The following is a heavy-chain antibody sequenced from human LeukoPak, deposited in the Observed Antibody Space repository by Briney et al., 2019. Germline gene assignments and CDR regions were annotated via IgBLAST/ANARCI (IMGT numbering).Heavy chain of an antibody. V-gene: IGHV4-34*01. CDR1: GGSFRGYY. CDR2: INHTGTT. CDR3: ARCRSNPPDS. J-gene: IGHJ4*02. D-gene: IGHD2-15*01. Sequence: SETLSLTCAVYGGSFRGYYWSWTRQSPGKGLEWIGEINHTGTTTYNPSLKSRVTISLDKSESQFSLKVTAVTAADSGVYYCARCRSNPPDSWGQGTLVTVSS.